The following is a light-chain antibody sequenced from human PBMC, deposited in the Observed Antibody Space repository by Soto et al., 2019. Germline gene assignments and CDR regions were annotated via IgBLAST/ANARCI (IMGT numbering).Light chain of an antibody. Sequence: EIVLTQSPATLSLSPGERAMFFCRASQGVSSYLAWYQQKPGQAARLLMYDASNRATGLPARFSGSGPGTAFTLTISSLEPEDFAVYYCQHRSNCPLTFGGGARVDIK. CDR3: QHRSNCPLT. V-gene: IGKV3D-11*01. J-gene: IGKJ4*01. CDR1: QGVSSY. CDR2: DAS.